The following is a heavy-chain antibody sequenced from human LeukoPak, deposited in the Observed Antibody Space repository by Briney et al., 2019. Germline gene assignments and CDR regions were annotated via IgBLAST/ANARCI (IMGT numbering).Heavy chain of an antibody. CDR3: ARGMTDYYYGSGNEVDY. CDR2: ISWNSGSI. J-gene: IGHJ4*02. V-gene: IGHV3-9*01. Sequence: TGGSLRLSCAASGFTFDDYAMHWVRQAPGKGLEWVSGISWNSGSIGYADSVKGRFTISRDNAKNSLYLQMNSLRAEDTAVYYCARGMTDYYYGSGNEVDYWGQGTLVTVSS. D-gene: IGHD3-10*01. CDR1: GFTFDDYA.